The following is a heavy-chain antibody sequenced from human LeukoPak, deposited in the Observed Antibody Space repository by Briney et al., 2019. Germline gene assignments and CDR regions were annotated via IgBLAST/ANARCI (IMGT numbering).Heavy chain of an antibody. CDR3: ARGFYNAVNWFDP. D-gene: IGHD5-24*01. V-gene: IGHV3-48*03. J-gene: IGHJ5*02. CDR2: ISSSGSTI. CDR1: GFTFSSYE. Sequence: GGSLRLSCAASGFTFSSYEMNWVRQAPGKGLEWVSYISSSGSTIYYADSVKGRFTISRDNAKNSLYLQMNSLTAEDTAVYYCARGFYNAVNWFDPWGQGTLVTVSS.